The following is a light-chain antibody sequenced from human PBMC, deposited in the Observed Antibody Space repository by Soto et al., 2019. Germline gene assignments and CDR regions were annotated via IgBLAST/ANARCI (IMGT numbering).Light chain of an antibody. J-gene: IGKJ1*01. CDR3: QHYYTSYTT. CDR2: GAS. V-gene: IGKV3-20*01. CDR1: QSVTGNY. Sequence: EVVLTQSPGTLSLSPGERATLSCGASQSVTGNYLAWYQQKPGQAPRPLIFGASTRATGIPDRFSGSGSGTDFTLTISRLEPEDFAVYYCQHYYTSYTTFGQGTKVDIK.